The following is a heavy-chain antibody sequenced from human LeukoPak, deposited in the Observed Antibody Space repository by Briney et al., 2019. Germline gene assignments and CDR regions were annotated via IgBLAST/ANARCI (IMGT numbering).Heavy chain of an antibody. Sequence: SETLSLTCTVSGGSVSSGSYYWSWIRQPPGKGLEWIGYIYYSGSTNYNPSLKSRVTISVDTSKNQFSLKLSSVTAADTAVYYCASKSYTIPRFAFDIWGQGTMVTVSS. J-gene: IGHJ3*02. D-gene: IGHD3-3*01. CDR2: IYYSGST. V-gene: IGHV4-61*01. CDR1: GGSVSSGSYY. CDR3: ASKSYTIPRFAFDI.